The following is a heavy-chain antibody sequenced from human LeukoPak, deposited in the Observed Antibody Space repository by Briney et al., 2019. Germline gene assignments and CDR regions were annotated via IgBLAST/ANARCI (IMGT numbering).Heavy chain of an antibody. D-gene: IGHD2/OR15-2a*01. CDR3: AKKDSFIAL. Sequence: SETLSLTCNVSGYSITNGCYWAWIRQPPGKGLEWIGSFYHGGSTYYNPSLKSRVTISGDASKNQFSLKVNSVTAADTAVYYCAKKDSFIALWGQGTLVTVSS. V-gene: IGHV4-38-2*02. CDR1: GYSITNGCY. J-gene: IGHJ4*02. CDR2: FYHGGST.